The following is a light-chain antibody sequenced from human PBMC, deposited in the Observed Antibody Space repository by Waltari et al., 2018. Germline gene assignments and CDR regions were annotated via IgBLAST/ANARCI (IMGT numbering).Light chain of an antibody. Sequence: DIQMTQSPSTLSASVGDRVTITCRASQTISSWLAWYQQKPGKAPKLLIYKASSLQSGVPSRCSGSGSGTEFTLTISSLQADDFATYYCQQYNSYPPAFGPGTKVDIK. CDR2: KAS. CDR3: QQYNSYPPA. CDR1: QTISSW. J-gene: IGKJ3*01. V-gene: IGKV1-5*03.